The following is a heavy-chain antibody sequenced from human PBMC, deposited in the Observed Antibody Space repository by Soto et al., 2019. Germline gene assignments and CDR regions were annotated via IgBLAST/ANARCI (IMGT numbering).Heavy chain of an antibody. CDR1: GYTFTNYG. V-gene: IGHV1-18*01. CDR3: AREGHALEYYYGMEV. Sequence: QVQVVQSGDEVQKPGASVKVSCKASGYTFTNYGFSWVRQAPGQGLEWMGWISRYNGNTKYAEKFQGRVTMTTDTSTSTAHMELRSLRSDDTAVYYCAREGHALEYYYGMEVWGQVTAVTVS. D-gene: IGHD6-6*01. J-gene: IGHJ6*02. CDR2: ISRYNGNT.